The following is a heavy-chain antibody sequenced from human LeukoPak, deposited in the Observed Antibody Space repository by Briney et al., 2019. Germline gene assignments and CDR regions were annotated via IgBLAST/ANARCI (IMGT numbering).Heavy chain of an antibody. Sequence: ASVKVSCKASGYTFTSYAINWVRQAPGQGLEWMGWINTNTGDPTYAQGFTGRFVFSFDTSVSTAYLQITSLKAEDTAVYYCAREREPTDYWGQGTLVTVSS. CDR1: GYTFTSYA. D-gene: IGHD1-26*01. J-gene: IGHJ4*02. CDR3: AREREPTDY. V-gene: IGHV7-4-1*02. CDR2: INTNTGDP.